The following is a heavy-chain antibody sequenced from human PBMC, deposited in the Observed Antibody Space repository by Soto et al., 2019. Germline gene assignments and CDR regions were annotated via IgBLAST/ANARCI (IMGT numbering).Heavy chain of an antibody. Sequence: PWGCPELSCAASGFTLWSSAIGWVRQAPGKGLEWVSAISGSGGSTYYADSVKGRFTISRDNSKNTLYLQMNSLRAEDTAVYYCAKKTWIQLWLPLDYWGQGTLVTVSS. CDR3: AKKTWIQLWLPLDY. CDR1: GFTLWSSA. D-gene: IGHD5-18*01. V-gene: IGHV3-23*01. CDR2: ISGSGGST. J-gene: IGHJ4*02.